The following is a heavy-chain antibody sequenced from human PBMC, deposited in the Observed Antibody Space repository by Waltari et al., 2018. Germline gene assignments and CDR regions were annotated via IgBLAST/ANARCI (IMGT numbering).Heavy chain of an antibody. CDR3: ARGGRLGRFDY. J-gene: IGHJ4*02. V-gene: IGHV3-13*01. D-gene: IGHD6-19*01. Sequence: EVQLVESGGGLVQPGGSLRLSCAASGFTFSSYDMHWVRQATGKGLEWVSAIGTAGDTYYPGSVKGRFTISRENAKNSLYLQMNSLRAGDTAVYYCARGGRLGRFDYWGQGTLVTVSS. CDR2: IGTAGDT. CDR1: GFTFSSYD.